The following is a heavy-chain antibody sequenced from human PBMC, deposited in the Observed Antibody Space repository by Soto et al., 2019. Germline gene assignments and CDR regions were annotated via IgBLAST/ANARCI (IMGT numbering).Heavy chain of an antibody. CDR2: VDPEDGET. CDR3: TTLTRSTGAIFDY. V-gene: IGHV1-69-2*01. J-gene: IGHJ4*02. CDR1: GYTFTDYY. Sequence: EVQLVQSGAEVKKPGATVKISCKVSGYTFTDYYIHWVQQAPGKGLEWMGLVDPEDGETIYAEKFQGRVTIAADTSTDTAFMELSSLRSEDTAVYYCTTLTRSTGAIFDYWGQGTLVTVSS. D-gene: IGHD4-4*01.